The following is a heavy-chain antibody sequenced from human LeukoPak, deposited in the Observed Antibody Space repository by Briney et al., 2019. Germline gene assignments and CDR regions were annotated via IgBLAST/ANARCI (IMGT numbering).Heavy chain of an antibody. CDR2: INHSGST. V-gene: IGHV4-34*01. D-gene: IGHD1-26*01. J-gene: IGHJ3*02. CDR1: GGSFSGYY. CDR3: AREKQMYSGSYYRSGAFDI. Sequence: PSETLSLTCVVYGGSFSGYYWSWIRQPPGRGLEWIGEINHSGSTNYNPSLKSRVTISVDTSKNQFSLKLSSVTAADTAVYYCAREKQMYSGSYYRSGAFDIWGQGTMVTVSS.